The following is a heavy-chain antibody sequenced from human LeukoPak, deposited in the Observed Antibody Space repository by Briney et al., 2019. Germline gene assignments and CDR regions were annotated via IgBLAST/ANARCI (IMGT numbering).Heavy chain of an antibody. CDR1: GGSFSDYY. D-gene: IGHD2-8*02. Sequence: SETLSLICAVYGGSFSDYYWNWIRQPPGKGLEWIAYGHHSESSNYNPSFRSRVIIPVDTSRNQFSLRLSSVTAADTAIYYCARESAGSLHDSTAAFHYWGQGILVIVSS. CDR3: ARESAGSLHDSTAAFHY. J-gene: IGHJ4*02. CDR2: GHHSESS. V-gene: IGHV4-34*01.